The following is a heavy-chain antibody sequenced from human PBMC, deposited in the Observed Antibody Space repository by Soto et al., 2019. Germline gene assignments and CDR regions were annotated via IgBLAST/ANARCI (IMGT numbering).Heavy chain of an antibody. CDR1: GFTFSSYA. CDR3: AKGRLTMITIETY. V-gene: IGHV3-23*01. Sequence: GGSLRLSCAASGFTFSSYALSWVRQAPGRGLEWVSAISGSGGSTYYADSVRGRFTISRDNSKNTLYLQMNSLRAEDTAVYYCAKGRLTMITIETYWGQGTLVTVSS. CDR2: ISGSGGST. D-gene: IGHD3-22*01. J-gene: IGHJ4*02.